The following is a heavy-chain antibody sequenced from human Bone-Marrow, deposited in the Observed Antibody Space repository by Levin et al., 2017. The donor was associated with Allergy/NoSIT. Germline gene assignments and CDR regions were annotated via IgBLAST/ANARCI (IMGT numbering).Heavy chain of an antibody. CDR2: IYSGGST. D-gene: IGHD3-10*01. CDR3: ARDLRMHYYGSGSYNNSGN. Sequence: QPGGSLRLSCAASGFTVSSNYMSWVRQAPGKGLEWVSVIYSGGSTYYADSVKGRFTISRDNSKNTLYLQMNSLRAEDTAVYYCARDLRMHYYGSGSYNNSGNWGQGTLVTVSS. CDR1: GFTVSSNY. J-gene: IGHJ4*02. V-gene: IGHV3-53*01.